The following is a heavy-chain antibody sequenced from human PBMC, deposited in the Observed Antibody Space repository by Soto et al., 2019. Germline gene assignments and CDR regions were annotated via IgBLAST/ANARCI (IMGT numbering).Heavy chain of an antibody. V-gene: IGHV1-69*10. CDR3: ARVPGTYNWNYLWFDP. CDR1: GGTFSSYA. J-gene: IGHJ5*02. Sequence: SVKVSCKASGGTFSSYAISWVRQAPGQGLEWMGGINPNSGRTNYAQKFQGRVTMTRDTSTSTAYMELSRLRSDDTAVYYCARVPGTYNWNYLWFDPWGQGTLVTVSS. CDR2: INPNSGRT. D-gene: IGHD1-7*01.